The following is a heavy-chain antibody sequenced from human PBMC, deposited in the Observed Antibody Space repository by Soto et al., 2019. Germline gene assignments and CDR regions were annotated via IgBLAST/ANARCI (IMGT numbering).Heavy chain of an antibody. J-gene: IGHJ4*02. V-gene: IGHV3-23*01. CDR2: ISGSGGST. Sequence: GGSLRLSCAASVFPFSSYAMSWVRQAPGKGLEWVSAISGSGGSTYYADSVKGRFTISRDNSKNTLYLQMNSLRAEDTAVYYCAKEQSDYGDYVGNDYWGQGTLVTVSS. CDR3: AKEQSDYGDYVGNDY. CDR1: VFPFSSYA. D-gene: IGHD4-17*01.